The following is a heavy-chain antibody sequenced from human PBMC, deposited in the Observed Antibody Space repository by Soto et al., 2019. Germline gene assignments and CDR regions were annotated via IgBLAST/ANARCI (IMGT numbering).Heavy chain of an antibody. CDR2: INWNGGST. V-gene: IGHV3-20*04. D-gene: IGHD2-15*01. CDR1: GITFDEYG. J-gene: IGHJ4*02. CDR3: ARGGGYCGGGNCYYVY. Sequence: GGSLRLSCAASGITFDEYGMTWVRQVPGKGLQWVSGINWNGGSTGYADSVKGRFTISRDNAKNYLYLQMDNLRVEDTALYYCARGGGYCGGGNCYYVYWGQGTLVTVSS.